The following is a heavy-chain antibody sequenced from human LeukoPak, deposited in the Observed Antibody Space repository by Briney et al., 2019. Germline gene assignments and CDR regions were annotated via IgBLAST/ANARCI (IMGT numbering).Heavy chain of an antibody. CDR2: IYYSGST. V-gene: IGHV4-59*08. Sequence: SETLSLTCTVSGGSISSYYWSWIRQSPGKGLEYIGYIYYSGSTNYNPSLKSRVTISVDTSKNQFSLKLSSVTAADTAVYHCARRHYYYDSSGYLHDAFDIWGQGTMVSVSS. J-gene: IGHJ3*02. CDR1: GGSISSYY. CDR3: ARRHYYYDSSGYLHDAFDI. D-gene: IGHD3-22*01.